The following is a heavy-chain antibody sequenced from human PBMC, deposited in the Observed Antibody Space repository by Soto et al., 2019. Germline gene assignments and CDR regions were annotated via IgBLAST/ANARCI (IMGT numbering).Heavy chain of an antibody. CDR1: GGSISSYY. CDR2: IYYSGST. D-gene: IGHD2-2*01. J-gene: IGHJ5*02. Sequence: PSETLSLTCTVSGGSISSYYWSWIRQPPGKGLEWIGYIYYSGSTNYNPSLKSRVTISVDTSKNQFSLKLSSVTAADTAVYYCARGGIVVVPAAKAISNWFDPWVQGTLVTVSS. V-gene: IGHV4-59*01. CDR3: ARGGIVVVPAAKAISNWFDP.